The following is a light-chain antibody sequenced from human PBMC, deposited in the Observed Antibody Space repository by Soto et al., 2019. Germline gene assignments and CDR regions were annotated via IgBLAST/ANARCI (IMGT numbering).Light chain of an antibody. Sequence: EIVLTQSPATLSLSPGERATLSCRASQSVSSYLDWYQQKPGQAPRLLIYDASNRATGVPARFSGSGSGTDFTLTISSLEPEDGAVYHCQQPRNWLTFGQGTKRQIK. J-gene: IGKJ2*01. CDR3: QQPRNWLT. CDR2: DAS. CDR1: QSVSSY. V-gene: IGKV3-11*01.